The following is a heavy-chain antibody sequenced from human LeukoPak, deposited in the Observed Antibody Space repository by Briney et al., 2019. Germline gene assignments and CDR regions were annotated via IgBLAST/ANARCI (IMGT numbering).Heavy chain of an antibody. CDR2: INAGNGNT. CDR1: GYTFTSYA. Sequence: ASVKVSCEASGYTFTSYAMHWVRQAPGQRLEWMGWINAGNGNTKYSQKFQGRVTITRDTSASTAYMELSSLRSEDTAVYYCARERDSSSWYGLGYWGQGTLVTVSS. D-gene: IGHD6-13*01. CDR3: ARERDSSSWYGLGY. J-gene: IGHJ4*02. V-gene: IGHV1-3*01.